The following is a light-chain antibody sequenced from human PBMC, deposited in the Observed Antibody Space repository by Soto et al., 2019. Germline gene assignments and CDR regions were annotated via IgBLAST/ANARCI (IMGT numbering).Light chain of an antibody. V-gene: IGKV1-5*01. CDR1: QSISSW. CDR3: QQYNSSVT. CDR2: DAS. Sequence: DILMTQSPSTLSPSVGDRVTITCRASQSISSWLAWYQQKPGKAPKLLIYDASSLESGVPSRFSGSGSGTEFTLTISSLQPDDFATYYCQQYNSSVTFVPGTKVDIK. J-gene: IGKJ3*01.